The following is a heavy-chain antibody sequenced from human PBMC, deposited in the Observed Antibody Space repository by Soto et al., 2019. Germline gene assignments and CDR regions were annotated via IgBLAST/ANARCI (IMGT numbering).Heavy chain of an antibody. CDR3: ARVVGNIVATIVGWFDP. V-gene: IGHV1-69*13. J-gene: IGHJ5*02. CDR1: GGTFSSYA. Sequence: SVKVSCKASGGTFSSYAISWVRQAPGQGLEWMGGIIPIFGTANYAQKFQGRVTITADESTSTAYMELSSLRSEDTAVYYCARVVGNIVATIVGWFDPWGQGTLVTVSS. CDR2: IIPIFGTA. D-gene: IGHD5-12*01.